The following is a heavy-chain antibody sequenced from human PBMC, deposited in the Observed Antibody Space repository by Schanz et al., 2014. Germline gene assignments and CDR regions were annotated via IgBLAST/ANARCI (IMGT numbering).Heavy chain of an antibody. CDR2: ITYNGGTI. D-gene: IGHD3-10*01. CDR3: ARIGGSVFDY. Sequence: EVQLAESGGGLVQPGGSLRLSCAASGITFSSHSFNWVRQAPGKGLEWISYITYNGGTIYYADSVKGRFTISRDNSKNSLYLQMNSLRAEDTAVYYCARIGGSVFDYWAQGTLVTVSS. V-gene: IGHV3-48*01. CDR1: GITFSSHS. J-gene: IGHJ4*02.